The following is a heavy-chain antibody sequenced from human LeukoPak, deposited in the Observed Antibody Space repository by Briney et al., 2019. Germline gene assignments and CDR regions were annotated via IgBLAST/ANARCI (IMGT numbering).Heavy chain of an antibody. V-gene: IGHV1-18*01. D-gene: IGHD3-3*01. CDR3: ARARFLEWLCDY. CDR1: GYTFTSYG. CDR2: ISAYNGNT. J-gene: IGHJ4*02. Sequence: ASVKVSCKASGYTFTSYGISSVRQAPGQGLEWMGWISAYNGNTNYAQKLQGRVTMTTDTSTSTAYMELRSLRSDDTAVYYCARARFLEWLCDYWGQGTLVTVSS.